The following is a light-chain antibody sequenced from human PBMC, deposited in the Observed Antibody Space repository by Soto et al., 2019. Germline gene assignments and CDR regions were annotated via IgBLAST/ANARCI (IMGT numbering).Light chain of an antibody. Sequence: QSVLTQPRSVSVSPGQSVTVSCTGTSSGVGVYNYVSWYQQYPGKAPKIMIYDVSKRPSGVPDRFSGSKSDNTASLTISGLQAEDEADYYCRSYAGSYTFVFGIGTKVTVL. CDR3: RSYAGSYTFV. J-gene: IGLJ1*01. CDR1: SSGVGVYNY. V-gene: IGLV2-11*01. CDR2: DVS.